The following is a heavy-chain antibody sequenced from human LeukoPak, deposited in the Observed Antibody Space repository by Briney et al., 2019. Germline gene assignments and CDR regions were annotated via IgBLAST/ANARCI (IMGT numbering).Heavy chain of an antibody. J-gene: IGHJ4*02. CDR3: ARESRADILTGYSALYY. CDR1: GYTFTSYY. CDR2: INPSGSST. D-gene: IGHD3-9*01. Sequence: ASVKVSCTASGYTFTSYYMHWVRQAPGQGLEWMGIINPSGSSTSYAQKFQGRVTMTRDTSTSTVYMELSSLRSEDTAVYYCARESRADILTGYSALYYWGQGTLVTVSS. V-gene: IGHV1-46*01.